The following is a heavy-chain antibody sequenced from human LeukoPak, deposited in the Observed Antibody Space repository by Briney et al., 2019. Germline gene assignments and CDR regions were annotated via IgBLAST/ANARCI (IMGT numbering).Heavy chain of an antibody. CDR3: ARETLYCSGGSCYSSFDY. V-gene: IGHV3-74*01. CDR2: INSDGSST. J-gene: IGHJ4*02. CDR1: GFTFSSYW. Sequence: GGSLRLSCAASGFTFSSYWMHWVRQAPGKGLVWVSRINSDGSSTSYADSVKGRFTISRDNSKNTLYLQMNSLRAEDTAVYYCARETLYCSGGSCYSSFDYWGQGTLVTVSS. D-gene: IGHD2-15*01.